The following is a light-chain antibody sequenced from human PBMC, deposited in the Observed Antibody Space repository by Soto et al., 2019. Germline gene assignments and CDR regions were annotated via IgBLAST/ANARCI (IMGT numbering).Light chain of an antibody. V-gene: IGKV3-15*01. CDR2: GAS. Sequence: EIVMTQSPATLSVSPGERATLSCRASQSVSSNLAWYQQKPGQAPRLLIYGASTRATGIPARFSGSGSGTEFTLTISSLQSEDFAVYYCQQYNNWPNTFGPGTKVDNK. CDR3: QQYNNWPNT. J-gene: IGKJ3*01. CDR1: QSVSSN.